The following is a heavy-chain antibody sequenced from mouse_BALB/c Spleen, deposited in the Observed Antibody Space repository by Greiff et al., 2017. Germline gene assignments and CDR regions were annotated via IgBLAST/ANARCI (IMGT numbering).Heavy chain of an antibody. CDR2: IRLKSNNYAT. V-gene: IGHV6-6*02. Sequence: DVMLVESGGGLVQPGGSMKLSCVASGFTFSNYWMNWVRQSPEKGLEWVAEIRLKSNNYATHYAESVKGRFTISRDDSKSSVYLQMNNLRAEDTGIYYCTRGKGPFDYWGQGTTLTVSS. CDR3: TRGKGPFDY. J-gene: IGHJ2*01. CDR1: GFTFSNYW.